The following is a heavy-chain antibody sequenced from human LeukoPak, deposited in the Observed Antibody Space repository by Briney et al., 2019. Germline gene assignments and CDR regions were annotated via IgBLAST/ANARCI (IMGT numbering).Heavy chain of an antibody. V-gene: IGHV1-69*01. CDR3: ASRISGIAVALSCYYYMDV. D-gene: IGHD6-19*01. J-gene: IGHJ6*03. CDR1: GGTFSSYA. Sequence: SVKVSCKASGGTFSSYAISWVRQAPGQGLEWMGGIIPIFGTANYAQKFQGRVTITADESTSTAYMELSSLRSEDTAVYYCASRISGIAVALSCYYYMDVWGRGTTVTVSS. CDR2: IIPIFGTA.